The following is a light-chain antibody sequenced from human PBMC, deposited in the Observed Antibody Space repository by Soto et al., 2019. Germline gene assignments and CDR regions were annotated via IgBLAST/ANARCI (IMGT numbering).Light chain of an antibody. Sequence: DVQMTQSPLSLSASVGDRVTITCRTSQTVSKYLNWYHQKPGKAPKLLIYAASTLQSGVPSRFSGSGFGTEFTLTITNLQPDDFATYYCQQSYSGPPTFGPGTNVEIK. CDR2: AAS. V-gene: IGKV1-39*01. J-gene: IGKJ1*01. CDR3: QQSYSGPPT. CDR1: QTVSKY.